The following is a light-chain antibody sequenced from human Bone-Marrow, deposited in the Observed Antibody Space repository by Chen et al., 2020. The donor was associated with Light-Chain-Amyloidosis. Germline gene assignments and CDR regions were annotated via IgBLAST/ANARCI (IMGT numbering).Light chain of an antibody. V-gene: IGLV3-21*02. CDR2: GDS. J-gene: IGLJ3*02. CDR1: NIGSTR. CDR3: QVWDRSSDRPV. Sequence: SYVLTQPSSVSVAPGQTATIACGGNNIGSTRVHWYQQTPGQAPLLVVYGDSDRPSGIPERLSGSNCGNTATMTSSRVEAGDEADYYCQVWDRSSDRPVFGGGTKLTVL.